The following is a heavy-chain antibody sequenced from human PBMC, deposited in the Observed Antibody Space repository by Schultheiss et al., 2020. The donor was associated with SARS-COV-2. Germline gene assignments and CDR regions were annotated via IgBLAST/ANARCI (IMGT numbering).Heavy chain of an antibody. D-gene: IGHD5-12*01. V-gene: IGHV3-7*01. CDR3: ARFPRSGYDLDY. CDR1: GFTFSSYS. J-gene: IGHJ4*02. CDR2: IKGDSSEI. Sequence: GGSLRLSCAASGFTFSSYSMNWVRQAPGKGLASVANIKGDSSEIFHVDSVKGRFTISRDNAKNSLYLQMNSLRAEDTAVYYCARFPRSGYDLDYWGQGTLVTVSS.